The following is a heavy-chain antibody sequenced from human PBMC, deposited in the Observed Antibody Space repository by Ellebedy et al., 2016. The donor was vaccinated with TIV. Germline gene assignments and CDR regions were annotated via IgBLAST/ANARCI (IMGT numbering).Heavy chain of an antibody. CDR3: ARTTYYDILTGYYITYYFDY. J-gene: IGHJ4*02. V-gene: IGHV4-61*01. Sequence: SETLSLTXTVSGGSVSSGSYYWSWIRQPPGKGLEWIGYIYYSGSTNYNPSLKSRVTISVDTSKNQFSLKLGSVTAADTAVYYCARTTYYDILTGYYITYYFDYWGQGTLVTVSS. D-gene: IGHD3-9*01. CDR2: IYYSGST. CDR1: GGSVSSGSYY.